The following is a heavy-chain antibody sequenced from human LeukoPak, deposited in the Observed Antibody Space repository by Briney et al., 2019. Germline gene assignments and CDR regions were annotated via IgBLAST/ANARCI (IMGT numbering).Heavy chain of an antibody. CDR1: GLTFSSYS. D-gene: IGHD3-22*01. CDR3: ASAGYYERSGYTYYFHY. Sequence: GGSLRLSCAASGLTFSSYSINWVRQAPGEGLEWVSYISISSRYIYYADSLKGRFTISRDNAKSSLYLQMSSLRAEDTAVYYCASAGYYERSGYTYYFHYWGQGTVVTVSS. J-gene: IGHJ4*02. CDR2: ISISSRYI. V-gene: IGHV3-21*01.